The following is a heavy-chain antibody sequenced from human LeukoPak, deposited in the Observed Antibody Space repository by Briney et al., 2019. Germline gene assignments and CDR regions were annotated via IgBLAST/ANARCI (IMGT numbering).Heavy chain of an antibody. J-gene: IGHJ4*02. Sequence: SETLSLTCTVSLDSITSNFWSWIRQPPGKGLEWIGYISYSGSTNYNPSLKSRVTISVDTSKHQFSPKLSAVTAADTAVYYCARGPHKFDYWGQGSLVTVSS. V-gene: IGHV4-59*01. CDR2: ISYSGST. CDR1: LDSITSNF. CDR3: ARGPHKFDY.